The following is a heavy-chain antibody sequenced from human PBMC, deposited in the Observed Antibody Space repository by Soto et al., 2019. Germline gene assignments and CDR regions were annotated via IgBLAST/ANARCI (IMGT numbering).Heavy chain of an antibody. Sequence: SLRLSCAASGFTFSSYAMSWVRQAPGKGLEWVSAISGSGGSTYYADSVKGRFTISRDNSKNTLYLQMNSLRAEDTAVYYCAKAGGYCSSTSCYSWFDPWGQGTLVTVSS. CDR1: GFTFSSYA. D-gene: IGHD2-2*02. J-gene: IGHJ5*02. CDR3: AKAGGYCSSTSCYSWFDP. CDR2: ISGSGGST. V-gene: IGHV3-23*01.